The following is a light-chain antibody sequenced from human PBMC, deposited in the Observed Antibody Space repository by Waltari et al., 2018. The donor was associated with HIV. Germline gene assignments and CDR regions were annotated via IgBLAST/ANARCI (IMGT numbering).Light chain of an antibody. CDR3: AAWDDSLSGHVV. Sequence: QSVLTQPPSASGTPGQRVTISCSGSSSTIGTNNIYWYQQVPGTTPRLLIYRNNQRPAGVPDRFSGSKSGTSASLAINGLRSEDEAEYYCAAWDDSLSGHVVFGGGTKLTVL. J-gene: IGLJ2*01. CDR2: RNN. CDR1: SSTIGTNN. V-gene: IGLV1-47*01.